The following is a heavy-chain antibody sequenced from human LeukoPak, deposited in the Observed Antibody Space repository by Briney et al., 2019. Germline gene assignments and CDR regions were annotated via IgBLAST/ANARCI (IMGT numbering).Heavy chain of an antibody. D-gene: IGHD3-22*01. CDR2: IYTSGST. V-gene: IGHV4-4*07. Sequence: SETLSLTCTVSGGSISIYYWSWIWQPAGKGLEWIGRIYTSGSTNYNPSLKSRVTMSVDTSKNQFSLKLSSVTAADTAVYYCARWFSDSSGYAYWGQGTLVTVSS. CDR3: ARWFSDSSGYAY. CDR1: GGSISIYY. J-gene: IGHJ4*02.